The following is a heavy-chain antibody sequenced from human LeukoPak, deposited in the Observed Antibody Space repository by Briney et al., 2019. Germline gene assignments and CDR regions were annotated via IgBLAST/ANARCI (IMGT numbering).Heavy chain of an antibody. Sequence: GGSLRLSCAASGFTFSSSWTHWVRHAPGTGVVWVSHVSPDGSLTNYADSVEGRFIISRDNAKNTLFLQMNSLRAEDTAVYYCARDLSFSPDYWGQGTLVTVSS. CDR2: VSPDGSLT. CDR1: GFTFSSSW. V-gene: IGHV3-74*01. CDR3: ARDLSFSPDY. J-gene: IGHJ4*02.